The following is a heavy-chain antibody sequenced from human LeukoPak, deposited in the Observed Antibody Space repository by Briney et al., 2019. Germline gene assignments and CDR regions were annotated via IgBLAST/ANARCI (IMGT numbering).Heavy chain of an antibody. D-gene: IGHD3-9*01. J-gene: IGHJ4*02. CDR1: GGSLTSDRYY. Sequence: PSETLSLTCSVSGGSLTSDRYYWTWIPQYPEKGLEWIAYSYYTGSTHYKTCLKSRAAISLEESKKQFSLNLTSATAADTAVYYCARATYDLLTGYYLDSWGQGTLVTVSS. CDR2: SYYTGST. V-gene: IGHV4-31*03. CDR3: ARATYDLLTGYYLDS.